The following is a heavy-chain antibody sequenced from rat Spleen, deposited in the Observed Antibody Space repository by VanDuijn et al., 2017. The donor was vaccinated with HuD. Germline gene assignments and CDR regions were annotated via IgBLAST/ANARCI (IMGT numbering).Heavy chain of an antibody. J-gene: IGHJ4*01. V-gene: IGHV5-58*01. D-gene: IGHD5-1*01. CDR1: GFTFSSYW. CDR2: ISSGGGDT. Sequence: EVQLVESNGGLVQPGRSLKLSCVASGFTFSSYWMYWIRQAPGKGLEWVSSISSGGGDTYYRDSAKGRFTISRDIERSILFLEMASLRSEDTATYYCARHSGTARGVMDAWGQGASVTVSS. CDR3: ARHSGTARGVMDA.